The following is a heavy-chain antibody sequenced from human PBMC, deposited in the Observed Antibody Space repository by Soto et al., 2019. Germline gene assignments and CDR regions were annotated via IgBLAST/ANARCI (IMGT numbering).Heavy chain of an antibody. D-gene: IGHD2-21*02. CDR2: VSSDGKDK. CDR3: VRQLSFVVGTLTTREHFFQH. J-gene: IGHJ1*01. Sequence: LVESGGGVAQPGKSQTLSCAASGFTFNTYAFHWVRQAPGKGLEWVAVVSSDGKDKFYADSVSGRFTISRDDFKDTRFLHMNSLRTEDTAVYFCVRQLSFVVGTLTTREHFFQHWGRGTLVTVSS. CDR1: GFTFNTYA. V-gene: IGHV3-30*04.